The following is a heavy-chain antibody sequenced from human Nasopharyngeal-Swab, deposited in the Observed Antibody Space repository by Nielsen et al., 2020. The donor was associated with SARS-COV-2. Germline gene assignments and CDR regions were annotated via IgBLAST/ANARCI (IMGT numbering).Heavy chain of an antibody. CDR1: GGSISSGGYY. J-gene: IGHJ5*02. Sequence: SETLSLTCTVSGGSISSGGYYWSWIRHHAGKGREWIGYIHYSGSTYYNPSLKSRVTISVDTSKNQFSLKLSSVTAADTAVYYCARDGPIGWSDPWGQGTLVTVSS. V-gene: IGHV4-31*03. CDR3: ARDGPIGWSDP. CDR2: IHYSGST.